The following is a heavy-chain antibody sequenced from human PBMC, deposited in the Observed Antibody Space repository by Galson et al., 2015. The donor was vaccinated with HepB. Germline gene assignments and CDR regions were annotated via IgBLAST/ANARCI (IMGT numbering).Heavy chain of an antibody. CDR2: INPSGGST. D-gene: IGHD3-22*01. CDR1: GYTFTSYY. CDR3: ARDMRPDDSSGYYGY. J-gene: IGHJ4*02. V-gene: IGHV1-46*01. Sequence: SVKVSCKASGYTFTSYYMHWVRQAPGQGLEWMGIINPSGGSTSYAQKFQGRVTMTRDTSTSTVYMELSSLRSEDTAVYYCARDMRPDDSSGYYGYWGQGTLVTVSS.